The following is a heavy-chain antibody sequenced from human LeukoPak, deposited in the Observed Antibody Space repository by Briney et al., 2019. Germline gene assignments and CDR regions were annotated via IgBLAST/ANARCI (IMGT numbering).Heavy chain of an antibody. CDR1: GGSFSGYY. V-gene: IGHV4-34*01. Sequence: SETLSPTCAVYGGSFSGYYWSWIRQPPGKGLEWVGEINHSGSTNYNPSLKSRVTISVDTSKNQFSLKLSSVTAADTAVYYCARGLLRPYYYGMDVWGQGTTVTVSS. D-gene: IGHD3-3*01. CDR2: INHSGST. CDR3: ARGLLRPYYYGMDV. J-gene: IGHJ6*02.